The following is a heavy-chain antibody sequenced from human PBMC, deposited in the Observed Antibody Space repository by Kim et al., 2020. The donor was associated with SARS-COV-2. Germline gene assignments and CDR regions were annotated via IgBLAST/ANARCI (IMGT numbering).Heavy chain of an antibody. J-gene: IGHJ4*02. V-gene: IGHV3-23*01. CDR3: AKGRSDSWSFDS. CDR1: GFTFSDYA. CDR2: ISGSAVRT. D-gene: IGHD6-13*01. Sequence: GGSLRLSCAASGFTFSDYAMSWVRQAPGKGLEWVSSISGSAVRTDYTGSVKGRFTISRDNSKNALYLQMNSLRADDTALYYCAKGRSDSWSFDSWGQGTL.